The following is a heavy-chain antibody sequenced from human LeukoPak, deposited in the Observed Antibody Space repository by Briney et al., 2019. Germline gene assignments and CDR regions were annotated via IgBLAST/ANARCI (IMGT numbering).Heavy chain of an antibody. CDR1: GGSISSYY. CDR2: IYNSGST. CDR3: ARGGRRYNWSQFDS. V-gene: IGHV4-59*01. D-gene: IGHD1-20*01. J-gene: IGHJ5*01. Sequence: SETLSLTCTVFGGSISSYYWSWIRQPPGKGLEWIGYIYNSGSTNYNPSLKSRVIISVDTAKNQFSLKLSSVTAADTAVYYCARGGRRYNWSQFDSWGQGALVTVSS.